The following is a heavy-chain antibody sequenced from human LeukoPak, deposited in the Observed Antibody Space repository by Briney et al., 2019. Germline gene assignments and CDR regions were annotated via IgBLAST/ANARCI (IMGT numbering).Heavy chain of an antibody. CDR1: GGSFSGYY. V-gene: IGHV4-34*01. Sequence: SETLSLTCAVYGGSFSGYYWSWIRQPPGKGLEWIGEINHSGSTNYNPSLKSRVTISVDTSKNQFSLKLSSVTAADTAVYYCARVGGRFAIGPDYWGQGTLVTVSS. D-gene: IGHD2-21*01. CDR3: ARVGGRFAIGPDY. J-gene: IGHJ4*02. CDR2: INHSGST.